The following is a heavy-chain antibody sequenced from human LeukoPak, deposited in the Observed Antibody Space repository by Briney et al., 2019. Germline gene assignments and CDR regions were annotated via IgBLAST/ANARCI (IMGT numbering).Heavy chain of an antibody. J-gene: IGHJ4*02. Sequence: GESLKISCKGSGYSFTSYWIGWVRQMPGKGLEWMGIIYPGDSDTRYSPSFQGQVTISADKSISTAYLQWSSLKASDTAMYYCARLSSGVTNNYVSGGTYYFDYWGQGTLVTVSS. CDR2: IYPGDSDT. V-gene: IGHV5-51*01. D-gene: IGHD3-10*01. CDR3: ARLSSGVTNNYVSGGTYYFDY. CDR1: GYSFTSYW.